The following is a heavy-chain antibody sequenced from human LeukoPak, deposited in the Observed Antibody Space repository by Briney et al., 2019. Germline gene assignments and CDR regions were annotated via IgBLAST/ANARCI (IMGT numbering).Heavy chain of an antibody. Sequence: ASVKVSCKASGGTFSSYAISWVRQAPGQGLEWMGWINTNTGNPTYAQGFTGRFVFSLDTSVSTAYLQISSLKAEDTAVYYCARDYCSGGSCTFDYWGQGTLVTVSS. CDR3: ARDYCSGGSCTFDY. D-gene: IGHD2-15*01. V-gene: IGHV7-4-1*02. CDR1: GGTFSSYA. J-gene: IGHJ4*02. CDR2: INTNTGNP.